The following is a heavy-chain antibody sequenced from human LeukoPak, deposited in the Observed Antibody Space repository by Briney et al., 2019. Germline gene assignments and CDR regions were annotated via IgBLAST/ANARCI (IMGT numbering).Heavy chain of an antibody. V-gene: IGHV3-74*03. CDR3: AREVASAAFDY. CDR2: IKSDGVSA. J-gene: IGHJ4*02. Sequence: PGGSLRLSCAASGLTFSDYWMHWVRQAPGKGLVWVSLIKSDGVSAMYADSVKGRFSISRDNAKNTLYLQMNSLRAEGTAVYFCAREVASAAFDYWGQGTPVTVSS. CDR1: GLTFSDYW. D-gene: IGHD5-12*01.